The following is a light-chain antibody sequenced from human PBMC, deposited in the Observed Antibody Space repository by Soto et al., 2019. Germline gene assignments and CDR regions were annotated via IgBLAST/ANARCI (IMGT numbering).Light chain of an antibody. CDR3: QQYSNWRT. CDR2: GAS. Sequence: EIVMTQSPATLSVSPGERATLSCRASQSVGSNLDWYQQKPGQAPRLLIYGASTRATGIPARFTGSGSGTEFTLTISSLQSEDFAVYYCQQYSNWRTFGQGTKGEIK. V-gene: IGKV3-15*01. J-gene: IGKJ1*01. CDR1: QSVGSN.